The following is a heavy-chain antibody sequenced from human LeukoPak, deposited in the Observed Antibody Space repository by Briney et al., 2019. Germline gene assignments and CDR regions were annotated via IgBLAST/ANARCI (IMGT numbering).Heavy chain of an antibody. CDR2: IKQDGSEK. J-gene: IGHJ4*02. CDR1: GFTFSSYW. D-gene: IGHD3-22*01. Sequence: GGSLRLSCAASGFTFSSYWMSWVRQAPGKGLEWVANIKQDGSEKYYVDSVKGRFTISRDNAKNSLYLQMNSLRAEDTAVYYCARDEDYYDSSGYYLFDYWGQGTLVTVSS. V-gene: IGHV3-7*01. CDR3: ARDEDYYDSSGYYLFDY.